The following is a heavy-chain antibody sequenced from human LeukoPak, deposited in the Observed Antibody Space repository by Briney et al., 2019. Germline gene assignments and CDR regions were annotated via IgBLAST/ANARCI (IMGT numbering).Heavy chain of an antibody. D-gene: IGHD5-18*01. CDR2: ISSSGSTI. CDR3: ARVAQLWSH. Sequence: GGSLRLSCAASGFTFSSYEMNWVRQAPGKGLEWVSYISSSGSTIYYADSVKGRFTISRDNAKNSLSLQMNSLRAEDTAVYYCARVAQLWSHWGQGTLVTVSS. CDR1: GFTFSSYE. J-gene: IGHJ4*02. V-gene: IGHV3-48*03.